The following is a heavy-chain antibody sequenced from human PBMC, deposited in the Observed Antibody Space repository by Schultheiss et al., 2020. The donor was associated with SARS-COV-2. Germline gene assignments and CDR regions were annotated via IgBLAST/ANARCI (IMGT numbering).Heavy chain of an antibody. CDR1: GFPFSDHY. CDR3: ARWGLDYGDYEVYYYYGMDV. D-gene: IGHD4-17*01. Sequence: GGSLRLSCAASGFPFSDHYMDWVRQAPGRGLEWVGRSKNKANSYTTQYAASVTGRFTISRDDSKNSLSLEMNSLKTEDTAVYYCARWGLDYGDYEVYYYYGMDVWGQGTTVTVSS. V-gene: IGHV3-72*01. CDR2: SKNKANSYTT. J-gene: IGHJ6*02.